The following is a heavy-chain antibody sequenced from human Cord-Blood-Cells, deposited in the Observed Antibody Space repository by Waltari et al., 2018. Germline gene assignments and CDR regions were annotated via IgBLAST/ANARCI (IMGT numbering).Heavy chain of an antibody. D-gene: IGHD3-3*01. J-gene: IGHJ4*02. V-gene: IGHV4-39*01. CDR3: ASQLYYDFWSGYYYYFDY. Sequence: QLQLQESGPGLVKPSETLSLTCTVSGGSISSSSYYWGWIRQPPGKGLEWIGSSYYSGSTYYNPSLKSRVTISVDTSKNQFSLKLSSVTAADTAVYYCASQLYYDFWSGYYYYFDYWGQGTLVTVSS. CDR1: GGSISSSSYY. CDR2: SYYSGST.